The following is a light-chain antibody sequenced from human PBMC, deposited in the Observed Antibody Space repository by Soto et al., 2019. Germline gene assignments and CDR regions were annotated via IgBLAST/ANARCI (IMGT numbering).Light chain of an antibody. J-gene: IGKJ5*01. Sequence: EIVMTQSPATLSVSPGERVTLSCMASQSLSINLAWYQQKPGQAPRLLIYGASTRATDIPARFSGSGSGTEFTLTISSLQSEDFAVYFCQQYNNWPLAFGQGTRLEI. CDR1: QSLSIN. CDR2: GAS. CDR3: QQYNNWPLA. V-gene: IGKV3-15*01.